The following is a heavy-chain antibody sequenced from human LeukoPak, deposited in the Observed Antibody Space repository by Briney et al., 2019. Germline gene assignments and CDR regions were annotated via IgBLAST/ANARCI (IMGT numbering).Heavy chain of an antibody. D-gene: IGHD3-10*01. CDR3: ARGRRVRGVINFDY. Sequence: ASVKVSCKASGYTFTSYDINWVRQATGQGLEWMGWMNPNSGNTCYAQKFQGRVTMTRNTSISTAYMELSSLRSEDTAVYYCARGRRVRGVINFDYWGQGTLVTVSS. V-gene: IGHV1-8*01. CDR2: MNPNSGNT. CDR1: GYTFTSYD. J-gene: IGHJ4*02.